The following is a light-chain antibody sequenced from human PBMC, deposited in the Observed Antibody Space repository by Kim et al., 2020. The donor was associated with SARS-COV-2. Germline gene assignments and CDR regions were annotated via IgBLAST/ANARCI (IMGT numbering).Light chain of an antibody. CDR1: QSVSRW. Sequence: DIQMTQSPSTLSASVGDRVTLTCRASQSVSRWLAWYQQKPGKAPKLLIYDGSNLQSVVPSRFSGSGSGTEFTLTISSLQPDDFAIYYCQHRQTFGQGTKVDIK. CDR3: QHRQT. V-gene: IGKV1-5*01. J-gene: IGKJ1*01. CDR2: DGS.